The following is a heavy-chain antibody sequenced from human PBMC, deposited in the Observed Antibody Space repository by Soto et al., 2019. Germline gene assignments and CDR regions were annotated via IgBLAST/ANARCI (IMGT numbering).Heavy chain of an antibody. CDR1: GGSISSSSYY. D-gene: IGHD3-9*01. Sequence: QLQLQESGPGLVKPSETLSLTCTVSGGSISSSSYYWGWIRQPPGKGLEWIGSIYYSGSTYYNPSLKSRVTISVDTSNNQFSLKLSSVTAADPAVYYCARHQIGGYYDILTGYYTGDYWGQGTLVTVSS. CDR2: IYYSGST. J-gene: IGHJ4*02. CDR3: ARHQIGGYYDILTGYYTGDY. V-gene: IGHV4-39*01.